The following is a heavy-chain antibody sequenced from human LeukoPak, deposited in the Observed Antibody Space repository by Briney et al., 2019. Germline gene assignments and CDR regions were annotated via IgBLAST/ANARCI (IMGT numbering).Heavy chain of an antibody. CDR3: AKRGVVIRVILVGFHKEAYYFDS. J-gene: IGHJ4*02. CDR1: GITLSNYG. CDR2: ISGSGGGA. Sequence: GGSLRLSCAVSGITLSNYGMSWVRQAPGKGLEWVAGISGSGGGAKYADSVKGRFTISRDNPKNTLYLQMNSLRAEDTAVYFCAKRGVVIRVILVGFHKEAYYFDSWGQGALVTVSS. D-gene: IGHD3-22*01. V-gene: IGHV3-23*01.